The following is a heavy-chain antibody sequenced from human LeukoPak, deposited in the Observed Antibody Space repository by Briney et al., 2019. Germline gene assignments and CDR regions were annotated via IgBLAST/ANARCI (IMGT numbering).Heavy chain of an antibody. J-gene: IGHJ4*02. CDR1: GYTFTSYY. V-gene: IGHV1-46*03. Sequence: GASVKVSCKASGYTFTSYYMHWVRQAPGQGLEWMGIINPSGGSTSYAQKFQGKVTMTRDTSTSTVYMELSSLRSEDTAVYYCARDRYYGSGTTPLGYWGQGTLVTVSS. D-gene: IGHD3-10*01. CDR3: ARDRYYGSGTTPLGY. CDR2: INPSGGST.